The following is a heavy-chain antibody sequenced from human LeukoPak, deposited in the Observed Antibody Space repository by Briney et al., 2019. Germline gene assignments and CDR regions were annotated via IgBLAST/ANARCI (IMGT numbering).Heavy chain of an antibody. Sequence: SETLSLTCSVSGGSISSYYWSWIRQPPGKGLEWIGYIYNSGSTYYNPSLKSRVTISVDTSKNQFSLKLSSVTAADTAVYYCARPYYYDFWSGYYAHNYYYYGMDVWGQGTTVTVSS. J-gene: IGHJ6*02. D-gene: IGHD3-3*01. CDR3: ARPYYYDFWSGYYAHNYYYYGMDV. CDR2: IYNSGST. CDR1: GGSISSYY. V-gene: IGHV4-4*08.